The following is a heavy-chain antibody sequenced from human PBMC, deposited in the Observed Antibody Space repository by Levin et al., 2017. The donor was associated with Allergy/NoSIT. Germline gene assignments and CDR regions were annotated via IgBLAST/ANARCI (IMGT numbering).Heavy chain of an antibody. V-gene: IGHV3-74*01. Sequence: AGGSLRLSCAASGFTFSSYWMHWVRQAPGKGLVWVSRINSDGSSTSYADSVKGRFTISRDNAKNTLYLQMNSLRAEDTAVYYCAREAVVTGAFDIWGQGTMVTVSS. J-gene: IGHJ3*02. CDR3: AREAVVTGAFDI. D-gene: IGHD2-21*02. CDR1: GFTFSSYW. CDR2: INSDGSST.